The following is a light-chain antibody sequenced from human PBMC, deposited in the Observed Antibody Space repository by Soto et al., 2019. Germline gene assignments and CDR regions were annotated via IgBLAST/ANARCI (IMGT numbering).Light chain of an antibody. V-gene: IGLV2-14*01. J-gene: IGLJ1*01. CDR3: SSYTSSSTRV. CDR1: SSDVGGYNY. CDR2: DVS. Sequence: QSALTQPASVSGSPGQSITISCTGTSSDVGGYNYVSWYQQHPAKAPKLMIYDVSNRPSGVSNRFSGSKSGNTASLTISGLQAEDEADYYCSSYTSSSTRVFGTGTKLTVL.